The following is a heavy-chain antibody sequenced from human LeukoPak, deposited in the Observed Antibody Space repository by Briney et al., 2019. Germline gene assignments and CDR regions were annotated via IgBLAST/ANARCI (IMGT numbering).Heavy chain of an antibody. D-gene: IGHD2-2*01. V-gene: IGHV1-18*01. Sequence: GASVKVSCKASGYTFTSYGISWVRQAPGQGLEWMGWISAYNGNTNYAQKLQGRVTMTTDTSTSTAYMELRSLRSDDTAVYYCARSYCSSTSCPYDYWGQGTLVTVSS. CDR1: GYTFTSYG. J-gene: IGHJ4*02. CDR3: ARSYCSSTSCPYDY. CDR2: ISAYNGNT.